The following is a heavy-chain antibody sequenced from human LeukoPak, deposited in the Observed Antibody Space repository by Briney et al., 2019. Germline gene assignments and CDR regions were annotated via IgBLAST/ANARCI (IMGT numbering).Heavy chain of an antibody. Sequence: PSETLSLTCTVSGGXISSYYWSWIRQPAGKGLEWIGRIYGSGSTNYNPSLKSRVTMSADTSKNKFSLNLSSVTAADTAVYYCARDVPPVTGDRKSDAFDIWGQGTMVTVSS. CDR2: IYGSGST. V-gene: IGHV4-4*07. D-gene: IGHD3-9*01. CDR1: GGXISSYY. CDR3: ARDVPPVTGDRKSDAFDI. J-gene: IGHJ3*02.